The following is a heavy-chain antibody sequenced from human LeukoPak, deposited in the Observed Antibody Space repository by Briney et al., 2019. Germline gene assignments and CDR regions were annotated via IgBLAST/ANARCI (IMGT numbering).Heavy chain of an antibody. J-gene: IGHJ4*02. Sequence: GGSLRLSCAASGFTFSAYWMSWVRQAPGKGLEWVSSISSSSSYIYYADSVKGRFTISRDNAKNSLYLQMNSLRAEDTAVYYCASGSITIFGVAPFDYWGQGTLVTVSS. CDR2: ISSSSSYI. CDR3: ASGSITIFGVAPFDY. V-gene: IGHV3-21*01. CDR1: GFTFSAYW. D-gene: IGHD3-3*01.